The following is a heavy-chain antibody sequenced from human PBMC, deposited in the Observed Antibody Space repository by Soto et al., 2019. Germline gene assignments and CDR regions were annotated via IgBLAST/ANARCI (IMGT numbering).Heavy chain of an antibody. CDR3: AREGHPQLRTRLLWVGELWRSALTMGGMDV. CDR1: GFTFSSYS. V-gene: IGHV3-48*02. CDR2: ISSSSTI. Sequence: EVQLVESGGGLVQPGGSLRLSCAASGFTFSSYSMNWVRQAPGKGLEWVSYISSSSTIYYTDAVKGRFTISRDNAKNSLCLQMNSLRDEDTAVYYCAREGHPQLRTRLLWVGELWRSALTMGGMDVWGRGTTVTVSS. D-gene: IGHD3-10*01. J-gene: IGHJ6*02.